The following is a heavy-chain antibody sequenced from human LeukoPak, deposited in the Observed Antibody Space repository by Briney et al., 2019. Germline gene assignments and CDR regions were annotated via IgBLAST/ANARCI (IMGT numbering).Heavy chain of an antibody. CDR2: ISGSGGST. D-gene: IGHD3-3*01. CDR1: GFTFSSYA. J-gene: IGHJ4*02. Sequence: GGSLRLSCAASGFTFSSYAMSWVRQAPGKGLEWVSAISGSGGSTYYADSVRGRFTISRDNSKNTLYLQMNSLRAEDTAVYYCAKGYDLWSGYYLVYWGQGTLVTVSS. CDR3: AKGYDLWSGYYLVY. V-gene: IGHV3-23*01.